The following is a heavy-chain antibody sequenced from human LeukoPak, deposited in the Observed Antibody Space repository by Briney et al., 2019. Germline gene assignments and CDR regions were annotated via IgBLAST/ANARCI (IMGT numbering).Heavy chain of an antibody. CDR3: AGVMRGAFDI. CDR2: ISYDGSNK. Sequence: GGSLRLSCAASGFTFSSYAMHWVRQAPGKGLEWVTVISYDGSNKYYADSVKGRFTISRDNSNNTLYLQLDSLRVEDTAVYYCAGVMRGAFDIWGQGTLVTVSS. J-gene: IGHJ3*02. CDR1: GFTFSSYA. V-gene: IGHV3-30*14.